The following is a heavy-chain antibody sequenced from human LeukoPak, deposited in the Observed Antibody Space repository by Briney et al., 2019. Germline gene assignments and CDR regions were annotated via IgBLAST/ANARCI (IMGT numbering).Heavy chain of an antibody. J-gene: IGHJ4*02. V-gene: IGHV3-49*03. CDR2: IRSEAYGGTT. Sequence: GGSLRLSCTASGFTFGDYAMSWFRQAPGKGLEWVGFIRSEAYGGTTEYAASVKGRFTISRDDSKSIAYLQMNSLKTEDTAVYYCTRVPQLGYYDSSGYYFFDYWGQGTLVTVSA. CDR1: GFTFGDYA. D-gene: IGHD3-22*01. CDR3: TRVPQLGYYDSSGYYFFDY.